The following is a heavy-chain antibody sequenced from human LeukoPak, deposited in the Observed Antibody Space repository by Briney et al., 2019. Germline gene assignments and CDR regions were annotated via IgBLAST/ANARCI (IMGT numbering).Heavy chain of an antibody. CDR2: ISGSGGST. D-gene: IGHD3/OR15-3a*01. CDR3: ANLSARFLDWVRNWFDP. Sequence: GGSLRLSCAASGFTFSSYAMSWVRQAPGKGLEWVSAISGSGGSTYYADSVKGRFTISRDNSKNTLYLQMNSLRAEDTAVYYCANLSARFLDWVRNWFDPWGQGTLVTVSS. J-gene: IGHJ5*02. CDR1: GFTFSSYA. V-gene: IGHV3-23*01.